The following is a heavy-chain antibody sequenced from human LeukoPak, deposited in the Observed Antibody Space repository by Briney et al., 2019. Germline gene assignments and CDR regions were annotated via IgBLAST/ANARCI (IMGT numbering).Heavy chain of an antibody. D-gene: IGHD5-24*01. CDR1: GGSISSGGYY. Sequence: PSETLSLTCTVSGGSISSGGYYWSWIRQPPGKGLEWIGYIFHSGSTYYNPSLKGRVTISVDRSKNQFSLKLNSVTAADTAVYYCARDFSGDGYNLSGYWGQGTLVSVSS. CDR2: IFHSGST. CDR3: ARDFSGDGYNLSGY. J-gene: IGHJ4*02. V-gene: IGHV4-30-2*01.